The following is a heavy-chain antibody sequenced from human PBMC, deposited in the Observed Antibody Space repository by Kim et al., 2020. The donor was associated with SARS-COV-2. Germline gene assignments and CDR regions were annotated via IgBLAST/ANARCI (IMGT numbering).Heavy chain of an antibody. D-gene: IGHD1-26*01. V-gene: IGHV7-4-1*02. CDR3: ARVLLQWELLLMGYYGMDV. CDR2: INTNTGNP. J-gene: IGHJ6*02. CDR1: GYTFTSYA. Sequence: ASVKVSCKASGYTFTSYAMNWVRQAPGQGLEWMGWINTNTGNPTYAQGFTGRFVFSLDTSVSTAYLQISSLKAEDTAVYYCARVLLQWELLLMGYYGMDVWGQGTTVTVSS.